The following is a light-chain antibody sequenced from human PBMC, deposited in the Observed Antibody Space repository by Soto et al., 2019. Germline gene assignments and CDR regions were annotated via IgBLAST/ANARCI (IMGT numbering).Light chain of an antibody. V-gene: IGKV3-15*01. CDR1: QSVSSD. J-gene: IGKJ3*01. CDR3: QQYNDWPPIT. Sequence: EVVMTQSPATLSLSPGERATLSCRASQSVSSDLDWYQQKPGQAPRLLIYGASTRATDIPARFSGGGSGTEFTLTISNLQSEDFGIYYCQQYNDWPPITFGPGTKVDIK. CDR2: GAS.